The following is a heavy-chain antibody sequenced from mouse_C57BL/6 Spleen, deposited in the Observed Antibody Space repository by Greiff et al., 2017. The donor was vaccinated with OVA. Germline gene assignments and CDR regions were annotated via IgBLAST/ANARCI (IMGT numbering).Heavy chain of an antibody. CDR3: ARRYYGPYYAMDY. Sequence: QVQLKQPGAELVKPGASVKLSCKASGYTFTSYWMHWVKQRPGQGLEWIGMIHPNSGSTNYNEKFKSKATLTVDKSSSTAYMQLSSLTSEDSAVYYCARRYYGPYYAMDYWGQGTSVTGSS. CDR1: GYTFTSYW. J-gene: IGHJ4*01. D-gene: IGHD1-1*01. CDR2: IHPNSGST. V-gene: IGHV1-64*01.